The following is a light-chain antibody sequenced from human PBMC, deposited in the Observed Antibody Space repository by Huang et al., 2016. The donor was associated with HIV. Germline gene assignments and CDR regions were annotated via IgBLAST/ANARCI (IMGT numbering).Light chain of an antibody. CDR1: QSITTY. Sequence: DIQMTQSPSSLSASVGDRVTITCRASQSITTYLNWYQQKPGKAPTLLIYATYSLQSGVPSRFSGRGSGTEFTLTISSLQPDYFATYYCQQGYTTSWTFGPGTKVE. J-gene: IGKJ1*01. V-gene: IGKV1-39*01. CDR3: QQGYTTSWT. CDR2: ATY.